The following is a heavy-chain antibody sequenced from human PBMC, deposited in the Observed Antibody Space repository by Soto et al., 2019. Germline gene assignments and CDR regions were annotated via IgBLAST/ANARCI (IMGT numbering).Heavy chain of an antibody. Sequence: ASLKVSCKASGYTFTSYGICRVRQAPGQRLEWMGWISAYNSNTNYAQKLQGRVTMTTDTSTSRAYMELRGLRSDDTAVYYCARDIVVVPAAIVWGEMFGHYYYGMDVWGQGTTVTVSS. D-gene: IGHD2-2*02. CDR3: ARDIVVVPAAIVWGEMFGHYYYGMDV. CDR2: ISAYNSNT. V-gene: IGHV1-18*01. J-gene: IGHJ6*02. CDR1: GYTFTSYG.